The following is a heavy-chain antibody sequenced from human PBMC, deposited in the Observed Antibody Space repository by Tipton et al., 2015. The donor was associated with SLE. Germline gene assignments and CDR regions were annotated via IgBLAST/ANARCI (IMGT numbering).Heavy chain of an antibody. V-gene: IGHV3-15*01. D-gene: IGHD3-3*01. Sequence: GSLRLSCAASGFNFNDAWMTWVRQAPGKGLEWVGRIKSRRGGGTTDYAAPVKDRFTISRDDSKNTLYLQMNSLKTEDTAVYYCAKDIGIFGVVMFYPCDIWGQGTMVTVSS. CDR2: IKSRRGGGTT. CDR1: GFNFNDAW. J-gene: IGHJ3*02. CDR3: AKDIGIFGVVMFYPCDI.